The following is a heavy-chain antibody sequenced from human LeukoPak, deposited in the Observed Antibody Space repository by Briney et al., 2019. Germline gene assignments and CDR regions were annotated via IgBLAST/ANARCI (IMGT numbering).Heavy chain of an antibody. CDR1: GGSFSGYY. Sequence: SETLSLTCAVYGGSFSGYYWSWLRQPPGKGLEWIGEINHSGSTNYNPSLKSRVTISVDTSKNQFSLKLSSVTAADTAVYYCARDRYYYDSSGYSLFDYWGQGTLVTVSS. D-gene: IGHD3-22*01. CDR3: ARDRYYYDSSGYSLFDY. V-gene: IGHV4-34*01. CDR2: INHSGST. J-gene: IGHJ4*02.